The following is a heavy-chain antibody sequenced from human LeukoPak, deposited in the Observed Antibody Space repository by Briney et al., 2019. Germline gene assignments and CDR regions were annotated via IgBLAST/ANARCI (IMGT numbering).Heavy chain of an antibody. D-gene: IGHD2-2*01. CDR2: ISSSSSYI. CDR1: GFIFRTYK. V-gene: IGHV3-21*01. Sequence: GGSLRLSCEASGFIFRTYKMIWVRQAPGKGLEWVSSISSSSSYIYYADSVKGRFTISRDNAKNSLYLQMNSLRAEDTAVYYCAKDLGVIIVPYAIDYYGLDVWGQGTKVTVSS. J-gene: IGHJ6*02. CDR3: AKDLGVIIVPYAIDYYGLDV.